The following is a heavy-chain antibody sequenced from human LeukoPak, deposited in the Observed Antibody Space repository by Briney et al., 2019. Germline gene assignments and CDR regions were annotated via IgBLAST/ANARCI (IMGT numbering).Heavy chain of an antibody. V-gene: IGHV5-51*01. J-gene: IGHJ3*02. D-gene: IGHD1-14*01. Sequence: GESLKISCKGSGYSFTSYWIGRVRQIPGKGPGWMGIIYPGDSDTRYSPSFQGQVTISADKSISTAYLQWSSLKASDTAMYYCARQGTGTREDAFDIWGQGTMVTVSS. CDR1: GYSFTSYW. CDR2: IYPGDSDT. CDR3: ARQGTGTREDAFDI.